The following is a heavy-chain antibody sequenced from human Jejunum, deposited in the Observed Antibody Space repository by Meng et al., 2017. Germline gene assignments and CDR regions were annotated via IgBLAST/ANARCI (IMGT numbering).Heavy chain of an antibody. CDR2: IYYSGST. V-gene: IGHV4-39*01. D-gene: IGHD2/OR15-2a*01. CDR3: ARHFLTMSKDYFDY. Sequence: QVQLQESAPGLVKPSETLPPTCTSSGGSTISSGYYWGWIRQPPGKGLEWMGSIYYSGSTYYNSPLKSRVTIFVDTSKNQFSLKLRSVTAADTAIYYCARHFLTMSKDYFDYWGQGTLVTVSS. J-gene: IGHJ4*02. CDR1: GGSTISSGYY.